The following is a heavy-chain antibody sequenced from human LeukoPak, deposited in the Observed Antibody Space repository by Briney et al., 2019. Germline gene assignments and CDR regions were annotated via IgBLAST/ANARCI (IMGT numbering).Heavy chain of an antibody. J-gene: IGHJ3*02. Sequence: GGSLRLSCAACGFTFSSYGMSWVRQAPGKGLEWVSAISGSGGSTYYADSVKGRFTISRDNSKNTLYLQMNSLRAEDTAVYYCAKDVGDYKRAFDIWGQGTMVTVSS. D-gene: IGHD4-17*01. CDR2: ISGSGGST. V-gene: IGHV3-23*01. CDR1: GFTFSSYG. CDR3: AKDVGDYKRAFDI.